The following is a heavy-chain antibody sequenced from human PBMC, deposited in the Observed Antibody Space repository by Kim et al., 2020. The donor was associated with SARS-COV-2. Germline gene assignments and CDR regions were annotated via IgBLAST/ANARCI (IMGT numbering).Heavy chain of an antibody. CDR1: GYTFTSYA. CDR3: ARGTGFGADAFDI. CDR2: INAGNGNT. J-gene: IGHJ3*02. D-gene: IGHD3-16*01. V-gene: IGHV1-3*01. Sequence: ASVKVSCKASGYTFTSYAMHWVRQAPGQRLEWMGWINAGNGNTKYSQKFQGRVTITRDTSASTAYMELSSLRSEDTAVYYCARGTGFGADAFDIWGQGTMVTVSS.